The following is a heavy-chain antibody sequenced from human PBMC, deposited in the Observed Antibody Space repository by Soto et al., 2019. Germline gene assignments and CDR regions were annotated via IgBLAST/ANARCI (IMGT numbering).Heavy chain of an antibody. CDR2: IYYSGTT. J-gene: IGHJ4*02. CDR1: GGSISSGDYY. V-gene: IGHV4-31*03. CDR3: AGDGRGGRGRRYCDY. Sequence: QVQLQESGPGLVKPSQTLSLTCTVSGGSISSGDYYWSWIRQHPGKGLEWIGHIYYSGTTYYNPSLKSRVTITGDKSKTQFALKLNSVTAADTAVYYCAGDGRGGRGRRYCDYWGQGTLVTGSS.